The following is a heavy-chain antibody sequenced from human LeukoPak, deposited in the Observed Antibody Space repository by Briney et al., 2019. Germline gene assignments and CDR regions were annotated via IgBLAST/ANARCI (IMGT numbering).Heavy chain of an antibody. CDR1: GYTFTSYA. D-gene: IGHD2-15*01. CDR2: ISVHNDDT. CDR3: ARAEYCSGGSCYPYYYYYYMDV. J-gene: IGHJ6*03. V-gene: IGHV1-18*01. Sequence: ASVKVSCKASGYTFTSYAISWVRQAPGQGLEWMGWISVHNDDTNYAQRLQGRVTMTTDTSTSTAYMELRRLRSDDTAVYYCARAEYCSGGSCYPYYYYYYMDVWGKGTTVTVSS.